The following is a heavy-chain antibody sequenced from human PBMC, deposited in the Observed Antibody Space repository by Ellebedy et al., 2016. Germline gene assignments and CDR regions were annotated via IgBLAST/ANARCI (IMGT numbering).Heavy chain of an antibody. V-gene: IGHV3-7*05. J-gene: IGHJ4*02. D-gene: IGHD3-3*01. CDR1: GFTFSSYW. CDR3: AKDRGKLEWLSNDY. Sequence: GGSLRLSCAASGFTFSSYWMSWVRQAPGKGLEWVANIKQDGSEKYYVDSVKGRFTISRDNSKNTLYLQMNSLRAEDTAVYYCAKDRGKLEWLSNDYWGQGTLVTVSS. CDR2: IKQDGSEK.